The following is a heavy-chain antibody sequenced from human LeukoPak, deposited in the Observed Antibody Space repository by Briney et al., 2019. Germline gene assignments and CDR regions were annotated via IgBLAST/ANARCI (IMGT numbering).Heavy chain of an antibody. CDR1: GHTFTNYH. V-gene: IGHV1-46*01. CDR3: ATEAPRGYYFDY. J-gene: IGHJ4*02. CDR2: VYATGGVA. Sequence: AASVKVSCNASGHTFTNYHIHWVRQTPGQGVEWMGAVYATGGVAINTQTYPLTTTMTRDTSTGTVYMELSSLTSEDAAIYYCATEAPRGYYFDYWGQGIQVTVSS.